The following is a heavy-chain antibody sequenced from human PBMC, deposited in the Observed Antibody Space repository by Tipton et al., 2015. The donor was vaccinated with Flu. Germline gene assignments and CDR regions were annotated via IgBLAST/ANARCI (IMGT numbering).Heavy chain of an antibody. J-gene: IGHJ6*02. CDR3: ARDHPPSITVLGEITDYFGMDV. CDR1: GFTFSDDY. V-gene: IGHV3-11*01. CDR2: ISSSGSTI. D-gene: IGHD3-3*01. Sequence: GSLRLSCAASGFTFSDDYMSWIRQAPGKGLEWVSHISSSGSTINYADSVKGRFTISRDNAKNSLYLQMNSLRAEDTAVYYCARDHPPSITVLGEITDYFGMDVWGQGTTVTVSS.